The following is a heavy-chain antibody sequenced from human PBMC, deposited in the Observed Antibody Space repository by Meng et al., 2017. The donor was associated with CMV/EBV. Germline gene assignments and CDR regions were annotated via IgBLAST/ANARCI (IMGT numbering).Heavy chain of an antibody. CDR1: GFTFSSYE. J-gene: IGHJ6*02. V-gene: IGHV3-48*03. D-gene: IGHD1-26*01. CDR3: AREKPGSLDYYYYGMDV. CDR2: ISSSGSTI. Sequence: GESLKISCAASGFTFSSYEMNWVRQAPGKGLEWVSYISSSGSTIYYADSVKGRFTISRDNAKNSLYLQMNSLRAEDTAVYYCAREKPGSLDYYYYGMDVWGQGTTVTVSS.